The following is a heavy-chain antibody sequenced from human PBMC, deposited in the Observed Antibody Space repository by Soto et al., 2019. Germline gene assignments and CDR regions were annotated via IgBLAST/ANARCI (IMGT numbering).Heavy chain of an antibody. D-gene: IGHD1-1*01. J-gene: IGHJ3*01. CDR1: GLTISGKKY. CDR2: LYDVDGS. CDR3: ATWHEREHAYDV. V-gene: IGHV3-53*01. Sequence: DVQLVESGGGLIQPGESLRLSCAAFGLTISGKKYVAGVRQAPGKGLGWVCALYDVDGSFYADSVKGRFTTSSDSSKTTVYRQMNALRPDDTAVYSCATWHEREHAYDVWGQGTTVTVSS.